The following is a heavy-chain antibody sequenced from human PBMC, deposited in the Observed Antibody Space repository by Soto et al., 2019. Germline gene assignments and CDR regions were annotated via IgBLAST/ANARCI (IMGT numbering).Heavy chain of an antibody. CDR3: AATVAGTRGYFDY. J-gene: IGHJ4*02. D-gene: IGHD6-19*01. V-gene: IGHV3-30*03. CDR2: ISYDGSNK. CDR1: GFTFSSYG. Sequence: GGSLRLSCAASGFTFSSYGMHWVRQAPGKGLEWVAVISYDGSNKYYADSVKGRFTISRDNSKNTLYLQMNSLRAEDTAVYYCAATVAGTRGYFDYWGQGTLVTVSS.